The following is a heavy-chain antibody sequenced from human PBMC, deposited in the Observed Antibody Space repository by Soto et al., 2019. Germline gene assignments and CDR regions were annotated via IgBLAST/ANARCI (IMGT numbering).Heavy chain of an antibody. CDR1: GGSFSGYY. Sequence: SETLSLTCAVYGGSFSGYYWSWIRQPPGKGLEWIGEINHSGSTNYNPSLKSRVTISVDTSKNQFSLKLSSVTAADTAVYYCARGLYYDFWSGYSRRDYGMDVWGQGTTVT. D-gene: IGHD3-3*01. V-gene: IGHV4-34*01. J-gene: IGHJ6*02. CDR2: INHSGST. CDR3: ARGLYYDFWSGYSRRDYGMDV.